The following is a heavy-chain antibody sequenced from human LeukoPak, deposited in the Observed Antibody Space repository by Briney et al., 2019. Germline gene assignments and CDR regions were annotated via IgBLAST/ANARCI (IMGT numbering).Heavy chain of an antibody. V-gene: IGHV3-23*01. D-gene: IGHD1-26*01. CDR3: AKPWSTTNVVVTAFDS. Sequence: PGGSVPLSCAASGFTFSSYAMSWVRQAPGKGLEWVSGISGSGPTTYYADSVKGRFTISRDNSQNTLYLQMNSLRAEDTAVYYCAKPWSTTNVVVTAFDSWGRGTLIIASS. CDR1: GFTFSSYA. CDR2: ISGSGPTT. J-gene: IGHJ4*02.